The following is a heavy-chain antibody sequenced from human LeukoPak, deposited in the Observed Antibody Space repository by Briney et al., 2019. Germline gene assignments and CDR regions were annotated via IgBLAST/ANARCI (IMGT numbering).Heavy chain of an antibody. J-gene: IGHJ3*02. D-gene: IGHD4-23*01. CDR1: GFTVSSNY. Sequence: GGSLRLSCAASGFTVSSNYMSWVRQAPGKGLKWVAVISYDGNKEYYAASVKGRFTISRDNSKNTLYLQMNSLRAEDTALYYCAKSPTVDAAFDIWGQGTMVTVSS. CDR3: AKSPTVDAAFDI. CDR2: ISYDGNKE. V-gene: IGHV3-30*18.